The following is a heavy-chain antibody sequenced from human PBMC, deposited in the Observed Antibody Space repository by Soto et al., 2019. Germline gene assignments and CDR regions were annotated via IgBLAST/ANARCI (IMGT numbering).Heavy chain of an antibody. Sequence: PERALRVSCAASGFTLSSYAKDWVRQAPGEGLEWVAVISYDGSNKYYADSVKGRFTVSRDNSKNTLYLQMNNLRPEDTAVYYCATEDVPAAETTPRIWGLVTLFIVSS. J-gene: IGHJ4*02. CDR1: GFTLSSYA. V-gene: IGHV3-30-3*01. CDR2: ISYDGSNK. D-gene: IGHD6-13*01. CDR3: ATEDVPAAETTPRI.